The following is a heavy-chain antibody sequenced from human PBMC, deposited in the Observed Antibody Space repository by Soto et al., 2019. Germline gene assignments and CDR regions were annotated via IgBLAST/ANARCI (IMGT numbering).Heavy chain of an antibody. D-gene: IGHD6-19*01. J-gene: IGHJ4*02. CDR1: GLIFSSYW. CDR3: AREPRLHRIGVVAGSPDY. CDR2: IKQDGSET. V-gene: IGHV3-7*01. Sequence: EVQLEESGGGWVQPGGSLRLSCTGSGLIFSSYWMSWVRQAPGKGLEWVANIKQDGSETYYVDSVKGRFTISRDNAKNLLFLQMNSLRAEDTAVYYCAREPRLHRIGVVAGSPDYWGQGTLVSVSS.